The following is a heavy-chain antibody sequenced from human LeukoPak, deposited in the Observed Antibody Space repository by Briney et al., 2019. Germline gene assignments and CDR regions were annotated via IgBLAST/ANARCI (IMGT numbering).Heavy chain of an antibody. V-gene: IGHV3-74*01. J-gene: IGHJ4*02. CDR1: GFIFSSYW. Sequence: GGSLRLSCAASGFIFSSYWLHWVRQAGGRGLVWVSRINSDGSSTSYADSVKGRFTISRDNAKNTLYLQINSLRAEDTAVYYCVDRNTNYWGQGTLVTVSS. CDR3: VDRNTNY. D-gene: IGHD1-26*01. CDR2: INSDGSST.